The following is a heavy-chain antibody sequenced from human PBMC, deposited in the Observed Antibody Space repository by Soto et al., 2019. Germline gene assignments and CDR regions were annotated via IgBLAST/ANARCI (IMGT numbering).Heavy chain of an antibody. Sequence: GGSLRLSCAASGFTFGTYAMNWVRQAPGKGLEWVSGITGSGGSTYYADSVKGRFAISRDNAKNSLHLQMNSLRAEDTAFYYCVKDESINWYSGHFRHWGQGTLVTVSS. D-gene: IGHD6-13*01. CDR3: VKDESINWYSGHFRH. CDR1: GFTFGTYA. V-gene: IGHV3-23*01. CDR2: ITGSGGST. J-gene: IGHJ1*01.